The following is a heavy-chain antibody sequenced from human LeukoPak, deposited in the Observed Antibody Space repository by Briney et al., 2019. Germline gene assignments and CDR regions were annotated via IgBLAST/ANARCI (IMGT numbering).Heavy chain of an antibody. V-gene: IGHV3-30-3*01. Sequence: PGGSLRLSCAASGFTFSSYAMHWVRQAPGKGLEWVAVISYDGSNKYYADSVKGRFTISRDNSKNTLYLQMNSLGAEDTAVYYCARVGGYYPNWFDPWGQGTLVTVSS. CDR2: ISYDGSNK. CDR1: GFTFSSYA. J-gene: IGHJ5*02. D-gene: IGHD3-22*01. CDR3: ARVGGYYPNWFDP.